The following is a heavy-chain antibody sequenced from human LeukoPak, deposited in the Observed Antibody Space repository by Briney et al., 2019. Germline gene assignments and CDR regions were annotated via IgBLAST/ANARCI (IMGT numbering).Heavy chain of an antibody. Sequence: SETLSLTCTVSGGSTSSGSYYWSWIRQPAGKGLEWIGRIYTSGSTNYNPSLKSRVTISIDTSKNQFSLKLSSVTAADTAVYYCAAARHYYYYMDVWGKGTTVTVSS. CDR2: IYTSGST. V-gene: IGHV4-61*02. CDR3: AAARHYYYYMDV. D-gene: IGHD6-6*01. CDR1: GGSTSSGSYY. J-gene: IGHJ6*03.